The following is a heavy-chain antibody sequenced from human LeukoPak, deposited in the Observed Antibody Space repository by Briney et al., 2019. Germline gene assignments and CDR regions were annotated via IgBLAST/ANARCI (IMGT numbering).Heavy chain of an antibody. V-gene: IGHV3-23*01. Sequence: GGSLRLSCAASGFTFSNYDMTWVRQAPGKGLEWVSTITDTGGATHYADSVKGRFTISRDNSGNTLFLQMNRLRAEDTAVYYCAKAFFSIHHFHYWGQGTLVTVSS. CDR3: AKAFFSIHHFHY. J-gene: IGHJ4*02. CDR2: ITDTGGAT. CDR1: GFTFSNYD. D-gene: IGHD4-11*01.